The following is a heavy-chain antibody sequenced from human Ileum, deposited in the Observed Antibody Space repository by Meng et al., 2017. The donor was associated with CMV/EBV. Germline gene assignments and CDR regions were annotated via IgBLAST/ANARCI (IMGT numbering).Heavy chain of an antibody. V-gene: IGHV3-23*03. CDR1: GFIFSTYA. Sequence: GESLKISCAASGFIFSTYAMSWVRQAPGKGLEWVSVIYSGGTSTYYADSVKGRFTISRDNSKNTLYLQMNSLRAEDTAVNYCAKDRNYYDYNYGMDVWGQGTTVTVSS. CDR2: IYSGGTST. CDR3: AKDRNYYDYNYGMDV. J-gene: IGHJ6*02. D-gene: IGHD3-3*01.